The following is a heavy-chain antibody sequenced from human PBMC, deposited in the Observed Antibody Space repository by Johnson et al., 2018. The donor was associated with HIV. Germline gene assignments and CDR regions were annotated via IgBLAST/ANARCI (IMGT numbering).Heavy chain of an antibody. CDR2: ISWNSGSI. J-gene: IGHJ3*01. V-gene: IGHV3-9*01. CDR1: GFTFDDYA. Sequence: VQLVESGGGLVQPGRSLRLSCAASGFTFDDYAMHWVRQAPGKGLEWVSGISWNSGSIGYADSVKGRFTISRDNAKNYLYLQMNSLRAEDTAVYYCERDGPSAAVWGQGTMVTVSS. D-gene: IGHD6-25*01. CDR3: ERDGPSAAV.